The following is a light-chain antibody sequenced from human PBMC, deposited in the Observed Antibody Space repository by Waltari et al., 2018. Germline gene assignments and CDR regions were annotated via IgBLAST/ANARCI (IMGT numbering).Light chain of an antibody. J-gene: IGLJ2*01. Sequence: QSALTQPPSASGSPGPSVTLSVTGTSTAIGVYHYVSWYQQHPGKAPKLLIYELSERPSGVPDRFSGSKSGITASLTVFGLQTEDEADYYCASFAGSNTLFGGGTKLTVL. CDR2: ELS. CDR3: ASFAGSNTL. CDR1: STAIGVYHY. V-gene: IGLV2-8*01.